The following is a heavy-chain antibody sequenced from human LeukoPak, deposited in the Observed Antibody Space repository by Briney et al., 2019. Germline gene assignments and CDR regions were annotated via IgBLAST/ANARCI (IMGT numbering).Heavy chain of an antibody. CDR2: ISYSGGP. Sequence: SETLSLTCTVSGDSISSYHWSWIRQPPGKGLEWIGYISYSGGPNYNPSHKSRVTISVDTSKNQFPLKLSSVTAADTAVYYCARLTDSYYYDSSGYGGFDYWGQGTLVTVSS. CDR3: ARLTDSYYYDSSGYGGFDY. V-gene: IGHV4-59*01. CDR1: GDSISSYH. J-gene: IGHJ4*02. D-gene: IGHD3-22*01.